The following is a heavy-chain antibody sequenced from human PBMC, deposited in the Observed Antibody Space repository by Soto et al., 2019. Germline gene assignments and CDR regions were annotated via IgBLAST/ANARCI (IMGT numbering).Heavy chain of an antibody. V-gene: IGHV6-1*01. D-gene: IGHD3-3*01. CDR2: TYYKSKWFN. Sequence: SQTLSLTCAISVDSVSTNSVAWNWFRQSPSRGLEWLGRTYYKSKWFNEYAVSVKSRITINPDTSKNQFSLQLNSVTPDDTAVYYCEREVYFDFWKNYHYGVDVWGQGKAVTVSS. J-gene: IGHJ6*02. CDR3: EREVYFDFWKNYHYGVDV. CDR1: VDSVSTNSVA.